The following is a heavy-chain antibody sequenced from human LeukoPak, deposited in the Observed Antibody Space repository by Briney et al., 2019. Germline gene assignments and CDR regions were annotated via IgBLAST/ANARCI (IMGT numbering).Heavy chain of an antibody. CDR3: ARDPTTTGVVVPAAGIYMDV. Sequence: SETLSLTCTVSGGSISSYYWSWIRQPAGKGLEWIGRIYTSGSTNYNPSLKSRVTMSVDTSKNQFSLKLSSVTAADTAVYYCARDPTTTGVVVPAAGIYMDVWGKGTTVTVSS. D-gene: IGHD2-2*01. J-gene: IGHJ6*03. CDR2: IYTSGST. V-gene: IGHV4-4*07. CDR1: GGSISSYY.